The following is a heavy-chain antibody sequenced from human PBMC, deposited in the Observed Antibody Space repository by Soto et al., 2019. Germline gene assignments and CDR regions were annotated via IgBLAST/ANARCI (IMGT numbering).Heavy chain of an antibody. CDR2: IGPESGAT. V-gene: IGHV1-2*02. D-gene: IGHD3-3*01. CDR3: ARDRIYVEDFWSGYFDY. CDR1: EYTFTGHY. J-gene: IGHJ4*02. Sequence: ASVKVSCKTSEYTFTGHYIHWVRQAPQQGPEWMGEIGPESGATRYAEKFRGRVTMTMDTSITTVYMELRNLSPDDTAVYYCARDRIYVEDFWSGYFDYWGQGTLVTVSS.